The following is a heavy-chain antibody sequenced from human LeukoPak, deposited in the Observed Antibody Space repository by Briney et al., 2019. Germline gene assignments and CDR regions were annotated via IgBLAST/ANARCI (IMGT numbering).Heavy chain of an antibody. CDR1: GFTFSSYG. D-gene: IGHD5-18*01. CDR2: ISYDGSNK. CDR3: AKEGTADTAMVVSYYFDY. Sequence: GGSLRLSCAASGFTFSSYGMHWVRQAPGKGLEWVAVISYDGSNKYYADSVKGRFTISRDNSKNTLYLQMNSLRAEDTAVYYCAKEGTADTAMVVSYYFDYRGQGTLVTVSS. J-gene: IGHJ4*02. V-gene: IGHV3-30*18.